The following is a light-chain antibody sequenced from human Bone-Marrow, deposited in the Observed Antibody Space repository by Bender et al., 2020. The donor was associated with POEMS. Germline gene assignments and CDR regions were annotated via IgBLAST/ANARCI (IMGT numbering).Light chain of an antibody. CDR1: SSDVESYNL. Sequence: QSALTQPASVSGSPGQSITISCTGFSSDVESYNLVSWYQQHHPGKAPKLMIYEGTKRPSGVSNRFSGSKSGNTASLTISGLQAEDEADYYCCSFADSGTLVFGGGTKLTVL. CDR2: EGT. J-gene: IGLJ3*02. V-gene: IGLV2-23*01. CDR3: CSFADSGTLV.